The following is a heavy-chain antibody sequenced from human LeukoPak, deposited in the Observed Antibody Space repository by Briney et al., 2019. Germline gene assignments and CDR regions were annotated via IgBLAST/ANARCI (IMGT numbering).Heavy chain of an antibody. D-gene: IGHD3-22*01. Sequence: SQTLCLTCTVSGGSISSGVYYWGWVRQPPGKGLEWIGYTYCSGSTYYNPSRKIRVTIAVDTSKLHLSLKLSSVTATDTSVYYCARPYYYDSRIDPWGQGTLVTVSS. CDR3: ARPYYYDSRIDP. J-gene: IGHJ5*02. V-gene: IGHV4-30-4*01. CDR1: GGSISSGVYY. CDR2: TYCSGST.